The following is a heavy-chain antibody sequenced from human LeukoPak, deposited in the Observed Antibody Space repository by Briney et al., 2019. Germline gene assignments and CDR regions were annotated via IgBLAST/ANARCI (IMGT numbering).Heavy chain of an antibody. D-gene: IGHD5-24*01. CDR2: ISGSGGST. V-gene: IGHV3-23*01. CDR1: GFTFSSYA. J-gene: IGHJ4*02. Sequence: GGSLRLSCAASGFTFSSYAMSWVRQAPGKGLEWVSAISGSGGSTYYADSVKGRFTISRDTSKNTLYLQMNSLRAEDTAVYYCAKRTDGYNFFDYWGQGTLVTVSS. CDR3: AKRTDGYNFFDY.